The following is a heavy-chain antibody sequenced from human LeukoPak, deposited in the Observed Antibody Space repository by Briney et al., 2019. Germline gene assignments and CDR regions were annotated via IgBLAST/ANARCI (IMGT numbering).Heavy chain of an antibody. CDR3: ARDSATTATIFDY. CDR2: IYTSGST. V-gene: IGHV4-61*02. CDR1: GGSISSGSYY. Sequence: SETLSLTCTVSGGSISSGSYYWSWIRRPAWKGLEWIGRIYTSGSTNYNPSLKSRVTISVDTSKNQFSLKLSSVTAADTAVYYCARDSATTATIFDYWGQGTLVTVSS. D-gene: IGHD4-17*01. J-gene: IGHJ4*02.